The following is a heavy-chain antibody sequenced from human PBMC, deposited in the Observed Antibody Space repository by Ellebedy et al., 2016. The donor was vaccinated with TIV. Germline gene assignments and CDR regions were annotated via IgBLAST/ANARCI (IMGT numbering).Heavy chain of an antibody. CDR2: INSDGSDT. CDR1: GFIFSGYW. V-gene: IGHV3-74*01. Sequence: GESLKISCAASGFIFSGYWMHWVRQAPGKGLVWVSRINSDGSDTAYADSVRGRFTISRDNAKNTLYLQMNSLRAEDTAVYYCARDPAGRTWGAFDLWGQGTMATVSS. CDR3: ARDPAGRTWGAFDL. J-gene: IGHJ3*01. D-gene: IGHD1-26*01.